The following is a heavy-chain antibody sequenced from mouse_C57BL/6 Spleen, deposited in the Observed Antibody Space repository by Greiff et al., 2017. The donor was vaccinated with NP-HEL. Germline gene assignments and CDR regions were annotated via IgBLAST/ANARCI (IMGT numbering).Heavy chain of an antibody. Sequence: QVQLQLPGAELVKPGASVKLSCKASGYTFTSYWMHWVKQRPGQGLEWIGMIHPNSGSTNYNEKFKSKATLTVDKSSSTAYMQLSSLTSEDSAVYYCARWGTTVVDYWGQGTTLTVSS. J-gene: IGHJ2*01. D-gene: IGHD1-1*01. CDR3: ARWGTTVVDY. CDR2: IHPNSGST. V-gene: IGHV1-64*01. CDR1: GYTFTSYW.